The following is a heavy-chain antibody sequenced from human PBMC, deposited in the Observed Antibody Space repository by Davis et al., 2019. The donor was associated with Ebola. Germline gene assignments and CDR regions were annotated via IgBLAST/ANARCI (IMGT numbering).Heavy chain of an antibody. CDR3: AREAYSSGWNAFDI. CDR2: INHSGST. V-gene: IGHV4-34*01. Sequence: MPSETLSLTCAVYGVSFSGYYWSWIRQPPGKGLEWIGEINHSGSTNYNPSLKSRVTISVDTSKNQFSLKLSSVTAADTAVYYCAREAYSSGWNAFDIWGQGTMVTVSS. CDR1: GVSFSGYY. J-gene: IGHJ3*02. D-gene: IGHD6-19*01.